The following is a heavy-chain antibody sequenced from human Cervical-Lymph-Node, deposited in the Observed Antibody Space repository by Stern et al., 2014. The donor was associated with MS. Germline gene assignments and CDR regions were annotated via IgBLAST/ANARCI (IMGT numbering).Heavy chain of an antibody. V-gene: IGHV1-69*01. J-gene: IGHJ4*02. CDR3: ARDRRYDSSGYYFDS. CDR2: VVPIFGSS. Sequence: VQLVESGAELKKPGSSVKVSCKVSGDTFNSYAINWVRQAPGQGLEWMGVVVPIFGSSNYAQRFQGRVTITADESTSTAYMDLSRLRSDDTAIYYCARDRRYDSSGYYFDSWGQGTLVTVSS. D-gene: IGHD3-22*01. CDR1: GDTFNSYA.